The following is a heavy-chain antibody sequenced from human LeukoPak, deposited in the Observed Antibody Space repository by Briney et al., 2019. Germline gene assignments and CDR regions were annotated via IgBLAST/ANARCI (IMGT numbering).Heavy chain of an antibody. CDR1: GFTFSSYG. V-gene: IGHV3-33*01. CDR3: ARDFYVGSKSYYIGY. D-gene: IGHD3-10*01. J-gene: IGHJ4*01. Sequence: GGSLRLSCAASGFTFSSYGMHWVRQAPGKGLEWVAVIWYDGSNKYYADSVKGRLTISRDNSKNTVYLQMNSLRAEDTAMYYCARDFYVGSKSYYIGYWGHGTLVTVSS. CDR2: IWYDGSNK.